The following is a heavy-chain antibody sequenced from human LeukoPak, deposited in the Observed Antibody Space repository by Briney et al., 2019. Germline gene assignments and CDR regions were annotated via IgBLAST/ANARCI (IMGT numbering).Heavy chain of an antibody. CDR2: FDPENAEI. J-gene: IGHJ4*02. V-gene: IGHV1-24*01. Sequence: ASVKVSWKLSGNTLRELPIQWVRQAGGKGLEWMAGFDPENAEIVYAQKFQGRVTMTEDTSTNTAYMELTSLTSDDTAVYYCATRGSDFWSGFDFWGQGTQVTVSS. CDR1: GNTLRELP. D-gene: IGHD3-3*01. CDR3: ATRGSDFWSGFDF.